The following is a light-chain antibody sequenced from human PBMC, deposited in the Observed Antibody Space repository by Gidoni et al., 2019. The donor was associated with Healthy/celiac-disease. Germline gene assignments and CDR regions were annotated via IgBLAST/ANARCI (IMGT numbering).Light chain of an antibody. CDR2: AAS. Sequence: DIQMPQSPSSLSASVGDRVTITCRASQSISSYLNWYQQKPGKAPKLLIYAASSLQSGVPSRFSGSGSGTDVTLTISSLQPEDFATYYCQQSYSTPPLTFGGGTKVEIK. J-gene: IGKJ4*01. CDR1: QSISSY. V-gene: IGKV1-39*01. CDR3: QQSYSTPPLT.